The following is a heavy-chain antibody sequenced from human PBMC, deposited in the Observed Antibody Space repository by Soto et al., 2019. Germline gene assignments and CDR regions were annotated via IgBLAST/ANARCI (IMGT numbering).Heavy chain of an antibody. CDR1: GDTLTTHD. CDR2: INPNSGNI. Sequence: ASVKVSCKASGDTLTTHDINWVRQATGHGLEWMGWINPNSGNIGYAQRFQGRVTMTRDTAIRTAYMEVSSLRSDDTAVYYCARGRASGSYYLLDYWGQGTLVTVSS. D-gene: IGHD3-10*01. CDR3: ARGRASGSYYLLDY. V-gene: IGHV1-8*01. J-gene: IGHJ4*02.